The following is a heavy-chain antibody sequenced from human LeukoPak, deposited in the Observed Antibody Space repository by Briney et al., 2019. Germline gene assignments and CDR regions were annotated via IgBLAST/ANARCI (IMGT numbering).Heavy chain of an antibody. CDR3: ARGPRITLVRGGQWYYYMDV. Sequence: SVKVSCKASGYTFTGYYMHWVRQAPGQGLEWMGWINPNSGGTNYAQKFQGRVTMTRDTSISTVYMELSSLRSEDTAVYYCARGPRITLVRGGQWYYYMDVWGKGTTVTVSS. V-gene: IGHV1-2*02. D-gene: IGHD3-10*01. J-gene: IGHJ6*03. CDR2: INPNSGGT. CDR1: GYTFTGYY.